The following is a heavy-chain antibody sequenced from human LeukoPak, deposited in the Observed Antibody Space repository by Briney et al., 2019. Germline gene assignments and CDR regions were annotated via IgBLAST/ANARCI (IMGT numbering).Heavy chain of an antibody. CDR1: GYTFTNYH. CDR3: ARWGGWAGGWFDP. D-gene: IGHD6-19*01. V-gene: IGHV1-2*02. CDR2: INPNSGGT. Sequence: ASVKVSCKASGYTFTNYHIHWVRQAPGQGLEWMGWINPNSGGTNYAQKFQGRVTMTRDTSISTAYMELSRLRSDDTAVYYCARWGGWAGGWFDPWGQGTLVTVSS. J-gene: IGHJ5*02.